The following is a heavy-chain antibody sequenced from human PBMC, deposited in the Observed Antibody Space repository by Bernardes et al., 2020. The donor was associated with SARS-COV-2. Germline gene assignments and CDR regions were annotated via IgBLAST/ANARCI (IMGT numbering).Heavy chain of an antibody. CDR2: MLYDGSI. CDR3: AREAEPAVNDALDV. CDR1: GFSLNSFG. V-gene: IGHV3-33*01. Sequence: GGSLRLSCVVSGFSLNSFGMHWIRQAPGKGLEWVADMLYDGSIYYAESVKGRFTISRDISKSTVHLQMNSLRVDDTATYYCAREAEPAVNDALDVWGQGTMVTVSS. D-gene: IGHD6-19*01. J-gene: IGHJ3*01.